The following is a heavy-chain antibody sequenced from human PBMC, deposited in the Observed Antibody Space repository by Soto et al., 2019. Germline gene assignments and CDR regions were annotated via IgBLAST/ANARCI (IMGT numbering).Heavy chain of an antibody. Sequence: VASVKVCGKTSGGTFSRHAINWVHQAPGQGLEWMGGIIPMFGTTNYAQKFKGRVTISADESKSTAYMELSSLRSEDAAVYYCARAAIHGSSWYFWFDPWGQGTLVPVSS. D-gene: IGHD6-13*01. J-gene: IGHJ5*02. CDR1: GGTFSRHA. CDR3: ARAAIHGSSWYFWFDP. V-gene: IGHV1-69*13. CDR2: IIPMFGTT.